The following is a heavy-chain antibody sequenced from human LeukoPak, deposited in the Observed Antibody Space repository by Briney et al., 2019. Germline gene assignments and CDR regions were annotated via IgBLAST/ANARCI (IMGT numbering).Heavy chain of an antibody. CDR1: AFTFSSYW. Sequence: PGGSLRLSCAAFAFTFSSYWMSWVRQAPGKGLEWVANIRQDGGEKYYVDSVKGRFTISRDNAKNSLYLQMNSLRAEDTAVYYCARGYSSASDAFDIWGQGTMVTVSS. CDR3: ARGYSSASDAFDI. CDR2: IRQDGGEK. V-gene: IGHV3-7*01. D-gene: IGHD6-19*01. J-gene: IGHJ3*02.